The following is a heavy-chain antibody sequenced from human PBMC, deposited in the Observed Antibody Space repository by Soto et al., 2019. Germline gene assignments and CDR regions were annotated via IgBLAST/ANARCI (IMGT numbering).Heavy chain of an antibody. J-gene: IGHJ4*02. D-gene: IGHD5-18*01. Sequence: QITLKEYGPPLVKPTQTLTLTCSLSGFSVSSNGPRVGWIRQPPGKALEWLALIYLDDDKKYNPSLKRRLTITKDTSERHVVHTVTAVHPADTATYYCVPGTLVSYGHVYLDYWGLGALVTVSS. CDR2: IYLDDDK. CDR1: GFSVSSNGPR. V-gene: IGHV2-5*02. CDR3: VPGTLVSYGHVYLDY.